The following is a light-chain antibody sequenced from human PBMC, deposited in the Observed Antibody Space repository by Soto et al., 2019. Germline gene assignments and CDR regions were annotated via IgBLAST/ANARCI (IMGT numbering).Light chain of an antibody. J-gene: IGKJ4*01. V-gene: IGKV2-28*01. CDR1: QSLLQSNGYNY. Sequence: VMTQSPLSLPVTPGEPASISCRSSQSLLQSNGYNYLDWYLQKPGQSPQLLIYLGSNRASGVPDRFSGSGSGTDFTLKISRVEAEDVGVYYCMQALQTPLTFGGGTKVEIK. CDR3: MQALQTPLT. CDR2: LGS.